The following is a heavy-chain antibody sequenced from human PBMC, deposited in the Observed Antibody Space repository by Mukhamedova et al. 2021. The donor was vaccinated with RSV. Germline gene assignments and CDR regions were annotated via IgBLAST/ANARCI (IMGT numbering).Heavy chain of an antibody. V-gene: IGHV3-30*18. CDR1: SSYG. CDR3: AKGGSVTTNYYYMDV. Sequence: SSYGMHWVHQTPGKGLEWVALVSYDGSNKYYADSVKGRFTISRDNSKNTLYLQMNSLRPEDTAVYYCAKGGSVTTNYYYMDVWG. D-gene: IGHD4-17*01. J-gene: IGHJ6*03. CDR2: VSYDGSNK.